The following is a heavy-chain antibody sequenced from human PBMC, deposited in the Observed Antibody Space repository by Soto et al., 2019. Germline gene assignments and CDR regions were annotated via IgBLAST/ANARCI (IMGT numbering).Heavy chain of an antibody. CDR3: EIGEYSGSYYNF. Sequence: GGSLRLSCAASGFTVSDYPMSWVRQAPGKGLERVSHITRGIDRTYYADSVKGRFTISRDNSKNTMYLQLDSLSVEDTAVYFCEIGEYSGSYYNFWGQGTLVTVSS. CDR1: GFTVSDYP. D-gene: IGHD3-10*01. J-gene: IGHJ4*02. V-gene: IGHV3-23*01. CDR2: ITRGIDRT.